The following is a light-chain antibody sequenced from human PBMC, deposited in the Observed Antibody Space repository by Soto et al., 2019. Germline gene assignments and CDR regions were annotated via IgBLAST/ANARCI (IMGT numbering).Light chain of an antibody. Sequence: EIVLTQSPGTLSLSPGERATLSCRASQSLSSSYLAWYQQKPGQAPRLLIYGASNRATGIPYRFSGSGSGTYFTLTISRVEPEDFAVYYCQEYGSSRTFGLGTKVEIK. CDR3: QEYGSSRT. J-gene: IGKJ1*01. V-gene: IGKV3-20*01. CDR2: GAS. CDR1: QSLSSSY.